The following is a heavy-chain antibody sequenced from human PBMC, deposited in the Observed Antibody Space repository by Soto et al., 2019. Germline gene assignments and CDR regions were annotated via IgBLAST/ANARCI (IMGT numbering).Heavy chain of an antibody. CDR2: ISGSSGST. V-gene: IGHV3-23*01. J-gene: IGHJ6*02. CDR3: ARGPEAVLNYYYYGMDV. Sequence: GGSLRLSCAASGFTFSSYAMSWVRQAPGKGLEWVSAISGSSGSTYYAESVKGRFTISRDNSKNTLYLQMNSLRDEDTSVYFFARGPEAVLNYYYYGMDVWGQGTTVTVSS. D-gene: IGHD2-15*01. CDR1: GFTFSSYA.